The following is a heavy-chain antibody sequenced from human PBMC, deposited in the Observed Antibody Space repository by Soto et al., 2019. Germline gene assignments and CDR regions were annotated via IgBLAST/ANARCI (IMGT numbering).Heavy chain of an antibody. J-gene: IGHJ5*02. V-gene: IGHV4-34*01. CDR1: GGSFSGYY. CDR3: ARGKEQQLVLNWFDP. CDR2: INHSGST. D-gene: IGHD6-13*01. Sequence: PSETLSLTCAVYGGSFSGYYWSWIRQHPGKGQEWIGEINHSGSTNYNPPLKSRITISVDTSKNQFSLKLSSVTAADTALYYCARGKEQQLVLNWFDPWGQGTLVTVSS.